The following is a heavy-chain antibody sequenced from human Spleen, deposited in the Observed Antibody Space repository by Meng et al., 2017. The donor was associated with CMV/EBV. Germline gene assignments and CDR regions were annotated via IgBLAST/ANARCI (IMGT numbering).Heavy chain of an antibody. Sequence: PGNLSLTCGGSGVSINRANWWSWVRQPPGKGLEWIGEIYHSGSTHYNPSLKSRVTMSIDKSKNEFSLNLISVTAADTAVYYCVRAFSSWGQGTLVTVSS. CDR1: GVSINRANW. J-gene: IGHJ5*02. CDR2: IYHSGST. CDR3: VRAFSS. D-gene: IGHD6-6*01. V-gene: IGHV4-4*03.